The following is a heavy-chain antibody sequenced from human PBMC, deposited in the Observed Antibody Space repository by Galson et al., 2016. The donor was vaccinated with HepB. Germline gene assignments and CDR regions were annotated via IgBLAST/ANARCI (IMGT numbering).Heavy chain of an antibody. D-gene: IGHD3-3*01. CDR2: MSASNGNT. V-gene: IGHV1-18*01. J-gene: IGHJ5*02. Sequence: SVKVSCKASGYPYISYGINWVRQAPGQGLEWMGWMSASNGNTDYAQKFHGRVTMTTDTSTNTAYMELRSLRSGDTTMYYCARSSFGVSNPWGQGTLVTVSS. CDR1: GYPYISYG. CDR3: ARSSFGVSNP.